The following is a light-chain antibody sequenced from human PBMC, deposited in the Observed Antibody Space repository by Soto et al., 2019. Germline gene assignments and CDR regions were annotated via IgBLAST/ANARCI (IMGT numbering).Light chain of an antibody. J-gene: IGLJ2*01. CDR2: GVS. V-gene: IGLV2-14*01. CDR1: SSDVGDYNF. CDR3: SSYTSTNTLV. Sequence: QSALTQAASASGSPGQSITISCSGSSSDVGDYNFVSWYQQHPGKAPKLMIYGVSNRPSGISNRFSGSKSGNMASLTISGLQAEDEADYYCSSYTSTNTLVFGGGTKVTVL.